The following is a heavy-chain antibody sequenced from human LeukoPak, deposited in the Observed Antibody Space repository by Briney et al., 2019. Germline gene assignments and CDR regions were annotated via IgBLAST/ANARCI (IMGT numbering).Heavy chain of an antibody. Sequence: GGSLRLSCAASGFTFSSYAMDWVRQAPGKGLEWVSVISSSGDTTYYSDSVKGRFIISRDNSRNTLYLQMNSLRAEDTAVYYCAKVFSGGGSGWYEPRPYFDYWGQGTLVTVSS. J-gene: IGHJ4*02. D-gene: IGHD6-19*01. CDR3: AKVFSGGGSGWYEPRPYFDY. CDR2: ISSSGDTT. CDR1: GFTFSSYA. V-gene: IGHV3-23*01.